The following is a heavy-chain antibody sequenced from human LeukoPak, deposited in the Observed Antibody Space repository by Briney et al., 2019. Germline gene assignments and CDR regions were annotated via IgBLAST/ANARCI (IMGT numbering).Heavy chain of an antibody. V-gene: IGHV3-49*04. CDR3: TRNPGDYYYYYYMDV. Sequence: QTGGSLRLSCTASGFTFGDYGMSWVRQAPGKGLEWVGFIRSKAYGGTTEYAASVKGRFTISRDDSKSIAYLQMNSLKTEDTAVYYCTRNPGDYYYYYYMDVWGKGTTVTASS. CDR1: GFTFGDYG. J-gene: IGHJ6*03. D-gene: IGHD1-14*01. CDR2: IRSKAYGGTT.